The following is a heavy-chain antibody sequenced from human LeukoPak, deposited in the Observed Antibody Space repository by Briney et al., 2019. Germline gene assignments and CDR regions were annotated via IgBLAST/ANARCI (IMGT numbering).Heavy chain of an antibody. J-gene: IGHJ4*02. D-gene: IGHD3-3*01. CDR1: GFTFSSYA. Sequence: GGSLRLSCAASGFTFSSYALSWVGQGPGKGLEGGSAFSGSGGSTSYAESVKGRFTISRDNSKNTLYLQMNSLRAEDTTVYYCAKVMEWDYPEKYFFDYWGQGTLVTVSS. CDR3: AKVMEWDYPEKYFFDY. V-gene: IGHV3-23*01. CDR2: FSGSGGST.